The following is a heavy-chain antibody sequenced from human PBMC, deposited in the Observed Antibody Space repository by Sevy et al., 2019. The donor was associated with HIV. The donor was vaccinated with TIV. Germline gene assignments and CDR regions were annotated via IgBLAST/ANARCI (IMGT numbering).Heavy chain of an antibody. Sequence: SETLSLTCAVYGGSFSGYYWSWIRQPPGKGLEWIGEINHSGSTNYNPSLKSRVTISVDTSKNQFSLKLSSVTAADTAVYYCARGRIVLVVYAPNHCMDVWGQGTTVTVS. D-gene: IGHD2-8*02. CDR2: INHSGST. V-gene: IGHV4-34*01. J-gene: IGHJ6*02. CDR1: GGSFSGYY. CDR3: ARGRIVLVVYAPNHCMDV.